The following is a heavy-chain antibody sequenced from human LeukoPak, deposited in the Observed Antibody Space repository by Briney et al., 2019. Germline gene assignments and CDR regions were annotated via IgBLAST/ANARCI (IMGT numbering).Heavy chain of an antibody. CDR1: GFTFSSYA. CDR2: ISSSTYI. Sequence: PGGSLRLSCAASGFTFSSYAMSWVRQAPGKGLEWISSISSSTYIYYADSVKGRFTISRDNTKNSLYLQMNSLRAEDTAVYYCARAYCSSTRCSYYFDSWGQGTLVTVSS. D-gene: IGHD2-2*01. J-gene: IGHJ4*02. V-gene: IGHV3-21*01. CDR3: ARAYCSSTRCSYYFDS.